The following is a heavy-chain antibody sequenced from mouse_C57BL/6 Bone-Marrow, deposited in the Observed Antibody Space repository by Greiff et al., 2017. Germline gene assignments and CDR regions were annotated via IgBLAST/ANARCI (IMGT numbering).Heavy chain of an antibody. J-gene: IGHJ4*01. V-gene: IGHV1-19*01. CDR1: GYTFTDYY. Sequence: EVQLQESGPVLVKPGASVKMSCKASGYTFTDYYMNWVKQSHGKSLEWIGVINPYNGGTSYNQKFKRKATLTVDKSSSTAYMELNSLTSEDAAVYYCARGRMGYARDYWGQGTSLTVSS. CDR3: ARGRMGYARDY. CDR2: INPYNGGT.